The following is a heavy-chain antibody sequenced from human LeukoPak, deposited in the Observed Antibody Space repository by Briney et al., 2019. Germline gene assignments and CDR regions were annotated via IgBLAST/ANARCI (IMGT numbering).Heavy chain of an antibody. CDR2: ISGSGGST. Sequence: GGSLRLSYAASGFTFSSYAMSWVRQAPGKGLEWVSAISGSGGSTYYADSVKGRFTISRDNSKNTLYLQMNSLRAEDTAVYYCAKDDKLAYCGGDCQHWGQGTLVTVSS. J-gene: IGHJ1*01. D-gene: IGHD2-21*01. CDR3: AKDDKLAYCGGDCQH. CDR1: GFTFSSYA. V-gene: IGHV3-23*01.